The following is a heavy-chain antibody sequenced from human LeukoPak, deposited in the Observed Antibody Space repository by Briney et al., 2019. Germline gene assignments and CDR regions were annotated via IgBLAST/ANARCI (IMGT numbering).Heavy chain of an antibody. D-gene: IGHD1-1*01. CDR3: AREGSDWNRNYYYYYYMDV. V-gene: IGHV4-34*01. CDR2: INHSGST. J-gene: IGHJ6*03. Sequence: SETLSLTCAVYGGSFSDYYWSWIRQPPGKGLEWIGEINHSGSTNYNPSLKSRVTISVDTSKNQFSLKLSSVTAADTAVYYCAREGSDWNRNYYYYYYMDVWGKGTTVTVSS. CDR1: GGSFSDYY.